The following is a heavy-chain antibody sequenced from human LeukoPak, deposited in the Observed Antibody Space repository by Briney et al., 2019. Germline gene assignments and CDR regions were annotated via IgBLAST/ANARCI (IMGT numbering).Heavy chain of an antibody. D-gene: IGHD6-13*01. CDR2: IYPGDSDT. Sequence: GESLKISCKGSGYSFTSYWIGWVRQMPGKGLEWMGIIYPGDSDTRYSPSFQGQVTISADKSIGTAYLQWSSLKASDTAMYYCARQGSGIGTAAGTVTPYYYYYGMDVWGQGTTVTVSS. CDR3: ARQGSGIGTAAGTVTPYYYYYGMDV. J-gene: IGHJ6*02. CDR1: GYSFTSYW. V-gene: IGHV5-51*01.